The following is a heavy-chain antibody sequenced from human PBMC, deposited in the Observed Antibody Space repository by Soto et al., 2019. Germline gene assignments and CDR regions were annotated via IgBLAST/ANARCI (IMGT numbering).Heavy chain of an antibody. V-gene: IGHV3-23*01. CDR3: AKNCRGGYIGCLDN. Sequence: GGSLRLSCAASGFTFSSYAMSWVRQAPGKGLEWVSGISGSGGSTYYADSVKGRFTISRDNSKNTLYLQMSSLRADDAAVYYCAKNCRGGYIGCLDNWGQGTLVTVSS. D-gene: IGHD2-15*01. CDR1: GFTFSSYA. J-gene: IGHJ4*02. CDR2: ISGSGGST.